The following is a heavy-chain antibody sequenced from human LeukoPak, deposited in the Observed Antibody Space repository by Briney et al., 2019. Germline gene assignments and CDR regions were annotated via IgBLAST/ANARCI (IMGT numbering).Heavy chain of an antibody. V-gene: IGHV4-59*01. CDR1: DGSTTGYY. D-gene: IGHD6-13*01. CDR2: VYYTGRT. J-gene: IGHJ4*02. Sequence: SETLSLTCSVSDGSTTGYYWSWIRQPPGKGLEWIAYVYYTGRTLYNPSLESRVTISVNTSKNQFSLKLSSVTAADTAVYYCAAQYSSSWYDYWGQGTLVTVSS. CDR3: AAQYSSSWYDY.